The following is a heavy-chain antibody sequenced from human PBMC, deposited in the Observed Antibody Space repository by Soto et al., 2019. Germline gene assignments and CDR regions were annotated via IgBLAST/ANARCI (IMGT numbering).Heavy chain of an antibody. CDR1: GGSVSSGSYY. J-gene: IGHJ4*02. Sequence: PXDTLSLTGPVSGGSVSSGSYYWSWIRQPPGKGLEWIGYIYYSGSTNYNPSLKSRVTISVDTSNNQFSLKLSSVTAADTVVYYCARQTSYGSGSYYWGQGTLVTVSS. V-gene: IGHV4-61*01. CDR3: ARQTSYGSGSYY. CDR2: IYYSGST. D-gene: IGHD3-10*01.